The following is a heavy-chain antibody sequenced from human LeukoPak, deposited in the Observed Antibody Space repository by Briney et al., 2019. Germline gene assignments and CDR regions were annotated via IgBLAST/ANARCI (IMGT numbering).Heavy chain of an antibody. Sequence: SQTLSLTCTVSGGSISSSSYYWGWIRQPPGKGLEWIGSINYSGSTYYNPSLKSRVTISVDTSKNQFSLKLSSVTAADTAVYYCARRLTMVRGACRWFDPWGQGTLVTVSS. V-gene: IGHV4-39*01. J-gene: IGHJ5*02. CDR3: ARRLTMVRGACRWFDP. CDR1: GGSISSSSYY. D-gene: IGHD3-10*01. CDR2: INYSGST.